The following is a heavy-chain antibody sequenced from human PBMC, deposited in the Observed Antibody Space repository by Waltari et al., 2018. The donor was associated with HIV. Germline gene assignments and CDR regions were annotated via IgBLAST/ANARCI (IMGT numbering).Heavy chain of an antibody. CDR1: GGSITSTSYY. V-gene: IGHV4-39*07. CDR2: IYYSGTT. Sequence: QLQLQESGPGLVKPSETLSLTCTVSGGSITSTSYYWGWFRQPPGKGLEWIGSIYYSGTTYYNPVLKSRLTISDDTSKNQFSLKLTSVTAADTAMYYCASALYPDLRGAFNIWGQGTVVTVSS. J-gene: IGHJ3*02. CDR3: ASALYPDLRGAFNI.